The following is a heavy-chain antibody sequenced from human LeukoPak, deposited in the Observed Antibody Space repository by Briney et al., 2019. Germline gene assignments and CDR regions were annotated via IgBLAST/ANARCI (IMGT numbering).Heavy chain of an antibody. J-gene: IGHJ2*01. CDR1: GFTFGSYW. CDR3: ARALIAAAGWYFDL. CDR2: FYSDGSST. Sequence: PGGSLRLSCAASGFTFGSYWMHWGRQAPGKGLVWVSHFYSDGSSTNYADSVKGRFTISRDSVKNTLYLQMNRLRAEDTAVYYCARALIAAAGWYFDLWGRGTLVTVSS. V-gene: IGHV3-74*01. D-gene: IGHD2-21*01.